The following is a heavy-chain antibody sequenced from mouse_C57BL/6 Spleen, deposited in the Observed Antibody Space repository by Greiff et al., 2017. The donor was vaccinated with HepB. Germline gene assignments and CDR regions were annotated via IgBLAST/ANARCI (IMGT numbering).Heavy chain of an antibody. D-gene: IGHD2-4*01. Sequence: EVKLVESGPELVKPGASVKISCKASGYSFTGYYMNWVKQSPEKSLEWIGEINPSTGGTTYNQKFKAKATLTVDKSSSTAYMQLKSLTSEDSAVYYCARNGDYPWFAYWGQGTLVTVSA. CDR3: ARNGDYPWFAY. V-gene: IGHV1-42*01. CDR1: GYSFTGYY. J-gene: IGHJ3*01. CDR2: INPSTGGT.